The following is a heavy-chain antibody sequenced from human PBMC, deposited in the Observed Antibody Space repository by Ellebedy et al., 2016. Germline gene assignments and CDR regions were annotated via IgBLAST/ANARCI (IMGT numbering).Heavy chain of an antibody. CDR1: GFTFSSYS. J-gene: IGHJ6*03. Sequence: GGSLRLXCAASGFTFSSYSMNWVRQAPGKGLEWVAYISGGSGTINYADSVKGRFTISRDDAKSSLYLHMNSLRAEDTAMYYCTRRGAIGVDIWYYYMDVWGKGTTVTVAS. D-gene: IGHD2-2*01. V-gene: IGHV3-48*04. CDR2: ISGGSGTI. CDR3: TRRGAIGVDIWYYYMDV.